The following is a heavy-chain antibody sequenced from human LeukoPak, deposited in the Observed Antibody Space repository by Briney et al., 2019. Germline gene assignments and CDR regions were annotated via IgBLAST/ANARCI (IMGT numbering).Heavy chain of an antibody. J-gene: IGHJ4*02. D-gene: IGHD2-8*01. CDR1: GYSISSGYY. CDR2: ISHSGST. CDR3: GRGERGVDY. V-gene: IGHV4-38-2*02. Sequence: SQTLSLTCTVSGYSISSGYYWGWIRQPPGKGLEWIASISHSGSTYYNPSLKSRVTISVDMSKNQFSLQLSSVTAADTAVYYCGRGERGVDYWGQGTLVTVSS.